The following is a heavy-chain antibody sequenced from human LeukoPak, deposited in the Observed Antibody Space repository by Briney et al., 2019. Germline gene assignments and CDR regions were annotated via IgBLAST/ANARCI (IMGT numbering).Heavy chain of an antibody. CDR3: ARYGGSYYFDN. D-gene: IGHD1-26*01. Sequence: PGGSLRLSCAASGFTFSSYWMSWVRQAPGKGLEWVANIKQDGSERYYVDSVKGRFTISRDNAKNSLYLQMNSLRAEDTAVYYCARYGGSYYFDNWGQGTLVTVSS. J-gene: IGHJ4*02. CDR2: IKQDGSER. CDR1: GFTFSSYW. V-gene: IGHV3-7*01.